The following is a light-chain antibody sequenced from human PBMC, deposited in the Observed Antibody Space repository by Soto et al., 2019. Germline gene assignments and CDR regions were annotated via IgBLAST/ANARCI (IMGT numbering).Light chain of an antibody. Sequence: IQMTQSPSPLSASVGDRVTITCRASQFISRHLNWYQQKPGKAPNLLIYAASSLQSGVPSRFSGSGSGTDFTLTISSLQPEDFATYYCQQTYNTPITFGQGTRLEIK. J-gene: IGKJ5*01. V-gene: IGKV1-39*01. CDR2: AAS. CDR1: QFISRH. CDR3: QQTYNTPIT.